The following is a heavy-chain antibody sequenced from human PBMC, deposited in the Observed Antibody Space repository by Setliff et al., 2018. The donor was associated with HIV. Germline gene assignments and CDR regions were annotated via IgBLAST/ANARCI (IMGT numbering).Heavy chain of an antibody. D-gene: IGHD5-18*01. V-gene: IGHV4-59*12. Sequence: LSLTCTVSGGSISSYYWNWIRQPPGKGLEWIGYIYYSGSTNYNPSLESRVTISVDTSKNQFSLSLTSVTAADTAVYFCARRGRTGNSYVLHWFDPWGQGTLVTVSS. CDR3: ARRGRTGNSYVLHWFDP. CDR1: GGSISSYY. J-gene: IGHJ5*02. CDR2: IYYSGST.